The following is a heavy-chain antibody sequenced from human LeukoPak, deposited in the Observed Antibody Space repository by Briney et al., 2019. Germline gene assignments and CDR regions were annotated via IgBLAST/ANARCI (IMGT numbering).Heavy chain of an antibody. CDR2: IYTSGST. CDR3: ARGRPYYDFWSGYLFDY. D-gene: IGHD3-3*01. J-gene: IGHJ4*02. V-gene: IGHV4-4*07. Sequence: SETLSLTCTVSGGSISSYYWSWIRQPAGKGLEWIGRIYTSGSTNYNPSLKSRVTMSVDTSKNQFSLKLSSVTAADTAVYYCARGRPYYDFWSGYLFDYWGQGTLVTVSS. CDR1: GGSISSYY.